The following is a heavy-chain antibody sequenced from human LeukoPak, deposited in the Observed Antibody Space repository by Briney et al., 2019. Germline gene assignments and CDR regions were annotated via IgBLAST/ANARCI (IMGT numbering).Heavy chain of an antibody. CDR2: IKADGSDK. CDR1: GFTFRTYW. V-gene: IGHV3-7*05. J-gene: IGHJ4*02. Sequence: GGSLRLSCVASGFTFRTYWMSWVRQAPGKGLEWVANIKADGSDKYYVDSVKGRFTISRDDAKNSVYLQMSSLRVEDTAVYYCARVPRGYYIIQFDYWGQGTLVTVSS. CDR3: ARVPRGYYIIQFDY. D-gene: IGHD3-3*01.